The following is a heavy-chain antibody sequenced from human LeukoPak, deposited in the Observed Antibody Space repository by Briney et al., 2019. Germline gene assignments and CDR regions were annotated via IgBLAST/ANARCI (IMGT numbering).Heavy chain of an antibody. CDR3: AREKLDCSSTSCHDAFDI. V-gene: IGHV1-2*02. Sequence: ASVKVSCKASGYTFTGYYMHWVRQAPGQGLEWMGWINPNSGGTNYAQKFQGRVTMTRDTSISTAYMELSRLRSDDTAVYYCAREKLDCSSTSCHDAFDIWGQGTMVTVSS. D-gene: IGHD2-2*01. CDR2: INPNSGGT. J-gene: IGHJ3*02. CDR1: GYTFTGYY.